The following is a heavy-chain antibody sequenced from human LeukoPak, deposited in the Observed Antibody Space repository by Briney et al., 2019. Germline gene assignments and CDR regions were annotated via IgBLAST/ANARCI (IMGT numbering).Heavy chain of an antibody. CDR2: ISSSGSTI. Sequence: PGGSLRLSCAASGFTFSSYSMNWVRQAPGKGLEWVSYISSSGSTIYYADSVKGRFTISRDNAKNSLYLQMNSLRAEDTAVYYCASAGYSSGWSAPGNFQHWGQGTLVTVSS. CDR3: ASAGYSSGWSAPGNFQH. CDR1: GFTFSSYS. V-gene: IGHV3-48*04. D-gene: IGHD6-19*01. J-gene: IGHJ1*01.